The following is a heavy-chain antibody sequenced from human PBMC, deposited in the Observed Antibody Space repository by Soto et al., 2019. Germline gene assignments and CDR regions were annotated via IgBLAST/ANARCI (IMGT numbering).Heavy chain of an antibody. CDR2: INHSGST. V-gene: IGHV4-34*01. Sequence: TSETLSLTCAVYGGSFSGYYWSWIRQPPGKGLEWIGEINHSGSTNYNPSLKSRVTISVDTSKNQFSLKLSSVTAADTAVYYCARGSFWSGYFRGWFDPWGQGTLVTVSS. CDR3: ARGSFWSGYFRGWFDP. CDR1: GGSFSGYY. J-gene: IGHJ5*02. D-gene: IGHD3-3*01.